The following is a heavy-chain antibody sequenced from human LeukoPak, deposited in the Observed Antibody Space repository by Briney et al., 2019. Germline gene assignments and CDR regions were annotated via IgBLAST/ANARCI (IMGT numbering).Heavy chain of an antibody. CDR1: GYTFTSYG. V-gene: IGHV1-18*01. Sequence: ASVKVSCKASGYTFTSYGISWVRQAPGQGLEWMGWISAYNGNTNYAQKLQGRVTMTTDTSTSTAYMELRSLRSDDTAVYYCARDPPGDYGDKRGIRSFDYWGQGTLVTVSS. D-gene: IGHD4-17*01. J-gene: IGHJ4*02. CDR3: ARDPPGDYGDKRGIRSFDY. CDR2: ISAYNGNT.